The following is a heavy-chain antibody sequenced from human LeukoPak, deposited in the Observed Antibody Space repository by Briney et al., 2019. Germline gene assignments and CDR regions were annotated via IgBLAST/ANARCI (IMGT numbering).Heavy chain of an antibody. J-gene: IGHJ4*02. CDR2: ISSSSSTI. CDR1: GFTFSSYS. V-gene: IGHV3-48*02. CDR3: SGSGGWYSGSARNFDY. Sequence: PGGSLRLSCAASGFTFSSYSMNWVRQAPGKGLEWVSYISSSSSTIYYADSVKGRFTISRDNAKNSLYLQMNSLRDEDTAVYHWSGSGGWYSGSARNFDYWGQGTLVTVSS. D-gene: IGHD1-26*01.